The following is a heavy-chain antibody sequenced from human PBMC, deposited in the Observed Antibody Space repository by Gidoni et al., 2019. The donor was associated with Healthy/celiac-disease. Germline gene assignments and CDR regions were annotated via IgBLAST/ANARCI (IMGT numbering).Heavy chain of an antibody. CDR3: ARDIWGD. D-gene: IGHD3-16*01. V-gene: IGHV3-74*01. Sequence: VWVSRINSDGSSTSYADSVKGRFTISRDNAKNTLYLQMNSLRAEDTAVYYCARDIWGDWGQGTLVTVSS. J-gene: IGHJ4*02. CDR2: INSDGSST.